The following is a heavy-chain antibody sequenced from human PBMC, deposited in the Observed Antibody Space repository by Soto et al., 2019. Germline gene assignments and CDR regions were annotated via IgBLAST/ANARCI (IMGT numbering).Heavy chain of an antibody. CDR1: GVSISTGGYS. CDR3: ARTHNIHHYGSWEGYFDS. Sequence: QLRLQESGSGLVKPSQTLSLTCAVSGVSISTGGYSWTWIRQPLGKGLEWIGYIYQGGRTNYNPSLKSRVTISADRSKNQFARKLSSATAADTAVYYCARTHNIHHYGSWEGYFDSWGQWTLVTVSS. V-gene: IGHV4-30-2*01. CDR2: IYQGGRT. D-gene: IGHD3-10*01. J-gene: IGHJ5*01.